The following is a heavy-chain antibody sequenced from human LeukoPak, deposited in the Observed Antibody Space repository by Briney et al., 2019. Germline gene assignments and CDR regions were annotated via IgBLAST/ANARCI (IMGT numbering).Heavy chain of an antibody. D-gene: IGHD3-16*02. J-gene: IGHJ4*02. V-gene: IGHV1-18*01. CDR2: ISAYNGNT. CDR3: ARDGGSYYDYVWGSYPSDY. Sequence: GASVKVSCKASGYTFTSYGISWVRQAPGQGLEWMGWISAYNGNTNYAQKIQGRVTMTTDTSTSTAYMELRSLRSDDTAVYYCARDGGSYYDYVWGSYPSDYWGQGTLVTVSA. CDR1: GYTFTSYG.